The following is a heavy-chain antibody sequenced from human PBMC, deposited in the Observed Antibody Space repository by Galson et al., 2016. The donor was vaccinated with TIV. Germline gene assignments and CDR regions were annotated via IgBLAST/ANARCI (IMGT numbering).Heavy chain of an antibody. CDR3: ARVNWARAFDY. CDR1: GYIFINYY. CDR2: FNPDSGAT. Sequence: SVKVSCKASGYIFINYYIHWVRQAPGQGLEWLGWFNPDSGATQYAQKFQGRVTMTRDTSISTAYMELGRLISDDTAVYYCARVNWARAFDYWGQGTQVTVS. D-gene: IGHD7-27*01. J-gene: IGHJ4*02. V-gene: IGHV1-2*02.